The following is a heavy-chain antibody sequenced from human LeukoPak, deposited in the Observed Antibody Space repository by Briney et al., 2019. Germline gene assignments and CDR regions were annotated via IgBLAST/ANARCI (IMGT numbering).Heavy chain of an antibody. CDR2: INHSGST. V-gene: IGHV4-34*01. D-gene: IGHD3-10*01. Sequence: SETLSLTCAVYGGSFSGYYWSWIRQPPGKGLEWIGEINHSGSTNYNPSLKSRVTRSVDTSKNQFSLKLSSVTAADTAVYYCARRIGWFGELNWFDPWGQGTLVTVSS. CDR1: GGSFSGYY. CDR3: ARRIGWFGELNWFDP. J-gene: IGHJ5*02.